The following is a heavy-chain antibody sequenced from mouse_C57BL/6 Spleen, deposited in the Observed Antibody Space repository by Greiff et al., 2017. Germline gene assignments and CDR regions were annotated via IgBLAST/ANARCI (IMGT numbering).Heavy chain of an antibody. Sequence: LQLQQPGAELVKPGASVKLSCKASGYTFTSYWMQWVKQRPGQGLEWIGEIDPSDSYTYYTQKFNGTATLTVDTSSSTAYMQLSSLTSEDSAVYYCARSGYYSNYVGYFDVWGTGTTVTVSS. J-gene: IGHJ1*03. CDR3: ARSGYYSNYVGYFDV. D-gene: IGHD2-5*01. V-gene: IGHV1-50*01. CDR2: IDPSDSYT. CDR1: GYTFTSYW.